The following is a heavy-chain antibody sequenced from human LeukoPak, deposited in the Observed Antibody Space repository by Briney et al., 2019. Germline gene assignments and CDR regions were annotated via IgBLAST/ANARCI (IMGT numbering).Heavy chain of an antibody. CDR1: GFTFSSYS. J-gene: IGHJ4*02. D-gene: IGHD6-19*01. CDR2: ISSSSSYI. CDR3: ARDGSSGWTGADY. V-gene: IGHV3-21*01. Sequence: GGSLRLSCAASGFTFSSYSMNWVRQAPGKGLEWVSSISSSSSYIYYADSVKGRFTISRDNAKNSLYLQMNSLRAEDTAVYYCARDGSSGWTGADYWGQGTLVTVSS.